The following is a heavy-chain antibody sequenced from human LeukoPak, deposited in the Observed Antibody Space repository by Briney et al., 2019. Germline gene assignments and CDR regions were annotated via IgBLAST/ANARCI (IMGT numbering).Heavy chain of an antibody. CDR1: GFTVSSNC. D-gene: IGHD5-18*01. J-gene: IGHJ4*02. Sequence: GGSLRLSCAASGFTVSSNCMSWVRQAPGKGLEWVSVIYSGGSTYYADSVKGRFTISRDSSKNTLYLQMNSLRAEDTAVYYCARGGYSYGVDYWGQGTLVTVSS. V-gene: IGHV3-53*01. CDR2: IYSGGST. CDR3: ARGGYSYGVDY.